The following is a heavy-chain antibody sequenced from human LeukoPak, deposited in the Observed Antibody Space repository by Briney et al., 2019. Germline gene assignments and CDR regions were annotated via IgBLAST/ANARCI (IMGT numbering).Heavy chain of an antibody. Sequence: ASVKVSCEASGYTFTSYGISWVRQAPGQGLEWMGWISAYNGNTNYAQKLQGRVTMTTDTSTSTAYMELRSLRSDDTAVYYCARVKWAIAAAGTCYFDYWGQGTLVTVSS. J-gene: IGHJ4*01. CDR2: ISAYNGNT. CDR3: ARVKWAIAAAGTCYFDY. D-gene: IGHD6-13*01. V-gene: IGHV1-18*01. CDR1: GYTFTSYG.